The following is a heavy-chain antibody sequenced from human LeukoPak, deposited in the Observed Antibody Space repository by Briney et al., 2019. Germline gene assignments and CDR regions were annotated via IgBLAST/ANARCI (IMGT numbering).Heavy chain of an antibody. CDR1: GFTVSSNY. D-gene: IGHD6-13*01. CDR3: AKGPVAAAGTEVAHFDY. V-gene: IGHV3-66*01. J-gene: IGHJ4*02. CDR2: IYSGGST. Sequence: GGSLRLSCAASGFTVSSNYMSWVRQAPGKGLEWVSVIYSGGSTYYADSVKGRFTISRDNSKNTLYLQMNSLRAEDTAVYYCAKGPVAAAGTEVAHFDYWGQGTLVTVSS.